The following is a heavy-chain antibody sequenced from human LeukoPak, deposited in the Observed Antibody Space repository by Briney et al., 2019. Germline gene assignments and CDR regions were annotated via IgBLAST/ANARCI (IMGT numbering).Heavy chain of an antibody. Sequence: GESLKISCKGSGYSFTTYWITWVRQMPGKGLEWMGRIDPSDSYTNYSPSFQGHFTISADKFISTAYLQWSSLKAPDTAMYYCTRQRSGRPLDFWGQGTLVTVSS. CDR1: GYSFTTYW. J-gene: IGHJ4*02. CDR2: IDPSDSYT. V-gene: IGHV5-10-1*01. CDR3: TRQRSGRPLDF. D-gene: IGHD5-12*01.